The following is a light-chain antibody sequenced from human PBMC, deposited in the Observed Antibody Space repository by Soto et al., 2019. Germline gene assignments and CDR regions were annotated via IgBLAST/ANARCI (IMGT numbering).Light chain of an antibody. V-gene: IGKV3-20*01. CDR1: QSVSSSY. Sequence: EIVLTQSPGTLSLSPGERATLSCRASQSVSSSYLAWYQQKPGQAPRLLIYGASSRATGIPDRFSGSGSGTDFTLPISRLEPEDFAVYYCQQYGSSLWTLGQGTKVEIK. CDR2: GAS. CDR3: QQYGSSLWT. J-gene: IGKJ1*01.